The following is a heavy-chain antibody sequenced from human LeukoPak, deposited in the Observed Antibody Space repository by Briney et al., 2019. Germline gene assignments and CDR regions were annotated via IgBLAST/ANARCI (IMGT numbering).Heavy chain of an antibody. CDR1: GGSINNYY. D-gene: IGHD3-10*01. V-gene: IGHV4-59*08. J-gene: IGHJ4*02. CDR3: ARHFNSGTYPFDY. Sequence: SETLSLTCTVSGGSINNYYWVWIRQPPGKGLEGIGYIHYSRSTKYNPSLRSRVTISVDTSKNQCSLKLSSVTAADTAVYYCARHFNSGTYPFDYWGQGTLVTVSS. CDR2: IHYSRST.